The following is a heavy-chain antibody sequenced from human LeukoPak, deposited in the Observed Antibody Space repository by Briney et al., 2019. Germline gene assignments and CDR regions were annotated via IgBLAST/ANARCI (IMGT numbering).Heavy chain of an antibody. Sequence: SETLSLTCTVSGGSISSSSYYWGWIRQPPGKGLEWIGSIYHSGSTYYNPSLKSRVTISVDTSKNQFSLKLSSVTAADTAVYYCAREWDYDILTGYSKDNWFDPWGQGTLVTVSS. D-gene: IGHD3-9*01. CDR3: AREWDYDILTGYSKDNWFDP. V-gene: IGHV4-39*07. CDR1: GGSISSSSYY. CDR2: IYHSGST. J-gene: IGHJ5*02.